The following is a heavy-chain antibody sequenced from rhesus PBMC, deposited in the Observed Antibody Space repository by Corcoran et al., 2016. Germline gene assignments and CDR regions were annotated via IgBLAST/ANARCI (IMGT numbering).Heavy chain of an antibody. J-gene: IGHJ6*01. CDR2: ISSGGSI. V-gene: IGHV3S43*01. Sequence: EVQLVESGGGLVQPGGSLRLSCAAPGFTSGNSDLIWIRQAPGKGLEWVSYISSGGSIYYSDSVKGRFTIYRDYANNTLYLKMRILRVEDTAVYYCANILEYCTCSGCYGLDSWGQGVVVTVSS. D-gene: IGHD2-21*01. CDR3: ANILEYCTCSGCYGLDS. CDR1: GFTSGNSD.